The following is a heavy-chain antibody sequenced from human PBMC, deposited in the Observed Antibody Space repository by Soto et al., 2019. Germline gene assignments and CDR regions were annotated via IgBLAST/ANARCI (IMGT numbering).Heavy chain of an antibody. CDR2: IYSGGST. Sequence: EVQLVESGGGLVQPGGSLRLSCAVSGFAVSNNYMNWVRQAPGKGLEWVSVIYSGGSTYYADSVNGRFTISRDNSKNAFYLQMNSLRAEDTAFYFCASRSNNALPPPTGELWGQGTLVTVYS. V-gene: IGHV3-66*01. D-gene: IGHD1-7*01. J-gene: IGHJ4*02. CDR3: ASRSNNALPPPTGEL. CDR1: GFAVSNNY.